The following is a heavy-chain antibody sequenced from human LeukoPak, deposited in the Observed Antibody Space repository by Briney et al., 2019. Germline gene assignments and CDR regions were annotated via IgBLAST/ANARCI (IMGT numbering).Heavy chain of an antibody. Sequence: SETLSLTCTVSGGSISIYYWNWIRQPAGKGLEWIGRIFTSGITNYNPSLKSRVTMSVDTSKNQFSLNLSSVTAADTAVYYCARLYDSSGYTNWLDPWGQGTLVTVSS. CDR3: ARLYDSSGYTNWLDP. CDR1: GGSISIYY. V-gene: IGHV4-4*07. J-gene: IGHJ5*02. CDR2: IFTSGIT. D-gene: IGHD3-22*01.